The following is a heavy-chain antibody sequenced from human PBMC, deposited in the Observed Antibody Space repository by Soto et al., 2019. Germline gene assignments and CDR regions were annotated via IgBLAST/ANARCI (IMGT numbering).Heavy chain of an antibody. CDR1: GYTFTGYY. Sequence: GASVKVSCKASGYTFTGYYMHWVRQAPGQGLEWVGWINADNGDTKYSQKFQGRVTFTRDTSASTAYMELSSLRSEDTALYYCARDYCTGSGCPAYYFDYWGQGALVTVSS. V-gene: IGHV1-3*01. D-gene: IGHD2-8*02. J-gene: IGHJ4*02. CDR2: INADNGDT. CDR3: ARDYCTGSGCPAYYFDY.